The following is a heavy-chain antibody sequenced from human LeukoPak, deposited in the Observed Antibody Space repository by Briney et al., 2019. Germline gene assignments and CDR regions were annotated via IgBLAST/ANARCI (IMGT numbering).Heavy chain of an antibody. D-gene: IGHD4-11*01. CDR3: ARDPTTVMTVPWYFDT. V-gene: IGHV4-34*01. CDR2: INHRGST. Sequence: PSETLSLTCAVYDGSFTGYFWNWLRQSPGKGLEWIGEINHRGSTNYNPSLKSRLTISVDTSKNQFSLRLTSVTAADTGVYFCARDPTTVMTVPWYFDTWGQGTLVTVSS. CDR1: DGSFTGYF. J-gene: IGHJ4*02.